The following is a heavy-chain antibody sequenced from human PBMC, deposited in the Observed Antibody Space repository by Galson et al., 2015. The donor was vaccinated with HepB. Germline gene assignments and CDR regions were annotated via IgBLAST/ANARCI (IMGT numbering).Heavy chain of an antibody. D-gene: IGHD6-25*01. V-gene: IGHV1-69*13. Sequence: SVKVSCKASGGTFSSYAISWVRQAPGQGLEWMGGIIPIFGTANYAQKFQGRVTITADESTSTAYMELSSLRSGDTAVYYCASLAAGGYYYYMDVWGKGTTVTVSS. CDR3: ASLAAGGYYYYMDV. CDR1: GGTFSSYA. CDR2: IIPIFGTA. J-gene: IGHJ6*03.